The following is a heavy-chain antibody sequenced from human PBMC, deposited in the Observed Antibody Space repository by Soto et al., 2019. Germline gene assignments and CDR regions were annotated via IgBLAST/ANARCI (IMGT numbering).Heavy chain of an antibody. CDR3: ARVRGSYYGLMDAFDI. J-gene: IGHJ3*02. V-gene: IGHV3-64*01. CDR2: ISSNGGST. CDR1: GFTFSSYA. D-gene: IGHD1-26*01. Sequence: EVQLVESGGGLVQPGGSLRLSCAASGFTFSSYAMHWVRQAPGKGLEYVSAISSNGGSTYYANSVKGRFTISRDNSKNTLYLQMGSLRAEDMAVYYCARVRGSYYGLMDAFDIWGQGTMVTVSS.